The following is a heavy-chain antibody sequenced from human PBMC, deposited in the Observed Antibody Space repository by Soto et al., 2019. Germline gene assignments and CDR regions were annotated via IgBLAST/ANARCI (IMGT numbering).Heavy chain of an antibody. CDR2: IWYDGSNK. Sequence: PGGSLRLSCAASGFTFSSYAMSWVRQAPGKGLEWVAVIWYDGSNKYYADSVKGRFTISRDNSKNTLYLQMNSLRAEDTAVYYCARGDYYDSSGYYFYYYGMDVWGQGTTVTVSS. V-gene: IGHV3-33*08. J-gene: IGHJ6*02. D-gene: IGHD3-22*01. CDR3: ARGDYYDSSGYYFYYYGMDV. CDR1: GFTFSSYA.